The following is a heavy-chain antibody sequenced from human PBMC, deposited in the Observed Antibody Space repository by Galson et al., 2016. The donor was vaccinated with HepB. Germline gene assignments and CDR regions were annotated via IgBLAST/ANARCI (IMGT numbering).Heavy chain of an antibody. CDR2: IWHDGSNK. Sequence: SLRLSCAASGFTFGSYGVHWVRQTPGKGLEWVAFIWHDGSNKYYVDSVKGRFTISRDNSKKMVYLQMNSLRAEDTAVYYCHYFDSSGPLDYWGQGTLVTVSS. CDR1: GFTFGSYG. CDR3: HYFDSSGPLDY. D-gene: IGHD3-22*01. J-gene: IGHJ4*02. V-gene: IGHV3-33*01.